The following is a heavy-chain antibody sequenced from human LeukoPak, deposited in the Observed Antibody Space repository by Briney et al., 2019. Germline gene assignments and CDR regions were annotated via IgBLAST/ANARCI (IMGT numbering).Heavy chain of an antibody. Sequence: GGSLRLSCAASGFTFSSYGMHWVRQAPGQGLEWVAIIWYDGTNKSYADSAKGRFTISRDNSKNTLYLQMNSLRAGDTAVYYCAGGLDAFDIWGQGTMVTVSS. D-gene: IGHD3-16*01. CDR1: GFTFSSYG. J-gene: IGHJ3*02. CDR3: AGGLDAFDI. V-gene: IGHV3-33*01. CDR2: IWYDGTNK.